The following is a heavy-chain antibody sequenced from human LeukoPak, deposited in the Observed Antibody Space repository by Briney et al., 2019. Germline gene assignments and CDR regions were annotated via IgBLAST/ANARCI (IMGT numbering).Heavy chain of an antibody. Sequence: GESLKISCAASGFTFSSYGMHWVRQAPGKGLEWVAVIWYDGSNKYYADSVKGRFTISRDNSKNTLYLQMNSLRAEDTAVYYCAKGPFPDAFDIWGQGTMVTVSS. CDR1: GFTFSSYG. D-gene: IGHD2/OR15-2a*01. J-gene: IGHJ3*02. V-gene: IGHV3-33*06. CDR2: IWYDGSNK. CDR3: AKGPFPDAFDI.